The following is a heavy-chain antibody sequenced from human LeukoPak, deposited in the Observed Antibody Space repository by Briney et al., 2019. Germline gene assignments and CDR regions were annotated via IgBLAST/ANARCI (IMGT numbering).Heavy chain of an antibody. V-gene: IGHV4-59*01. CDR3: ARAIGSGRDVYFYYYMDV. J-gene: IGHJ6*03. CDR1: GFTFSNAW. Sequence: GSLRLSCAASGFTFSNAWMSWIRQPPGKGLEYIGYFHSSGGTNYNPSLKSRVTISADTSKNQFSLKLTSLIAADTAVYYCARAIGSGRDVYFYYYMDVWGKGTAVTVSS. CDR2: FHSSGGT. D-gene: IGHD3-10*01.